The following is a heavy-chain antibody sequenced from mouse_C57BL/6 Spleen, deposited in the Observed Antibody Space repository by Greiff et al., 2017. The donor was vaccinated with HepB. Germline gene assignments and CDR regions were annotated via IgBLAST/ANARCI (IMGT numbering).Heavy chain of an antibody. V-gene: IGHV1-52*01. CDR2: IDPSDSET. CDR1: GYTFTSYW. CDR3: ARSGASTMITPYYFDY. Sequence: QVQLQQPGAELVRPGSSVKLSCKASGYTFTSYWMHWVKQRPIQGLEWIGNIDPSDSETHYNQKFKDKATLTVDKSSSTAYMQLSSLTSEDSAVYYCARSGASTMITPYYFDYWGQGTTLTVSS. D-gene: IGHD2-4*01. J-gene: IGHJ2*01.